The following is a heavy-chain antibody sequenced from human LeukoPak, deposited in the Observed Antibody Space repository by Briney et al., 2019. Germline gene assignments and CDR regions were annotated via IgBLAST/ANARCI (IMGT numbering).Heavy chain of an antibody. V-gene: IGHV1-2*02. D-gene: IGHD5-18*01. Sequence: APVKVSCKSSGYTFTGYYMHWVRQAPGQGLEWMGWINPNTGGINYAQKFQGRVTMTRDTSISAAYMELSRLRSDDTAVYYCARDPYSNYFDYWAREPWSPSPQ. J-gene: IGHJ4*02. CDR2: INPNTGGI. CDR3: ARDPYSNYFDY. CDR1: GYTFTGYY.